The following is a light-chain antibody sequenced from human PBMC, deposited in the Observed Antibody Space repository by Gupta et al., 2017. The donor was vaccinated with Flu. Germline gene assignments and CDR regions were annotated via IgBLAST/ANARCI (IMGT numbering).Light chain of an antibody. CDR3: QQYVTSPPT. CDR2: GAS. Sequence: EIVLTPSPGTLSLSPGERATLSCRASQSVSSSYLAWYQQKLGQAPRRLIYGASSRATGIPDRFSGSGSGTDFTLTISRLEPEDFAVYYCQQYVTSPPTFGQGTKLEIK. CDR1: QSVSSSY. J-gene: IGKJ2*01. V-gene: IGKV3-20*01.